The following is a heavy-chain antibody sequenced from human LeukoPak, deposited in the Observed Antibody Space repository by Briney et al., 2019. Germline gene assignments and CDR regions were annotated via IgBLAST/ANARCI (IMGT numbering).Heavy chain of an antibody. D-gene: IGHD2-15*01. Sequence: ASVKVSCKASGYTFTSYDVNWVRQAAGQGLEWMGWMIPKSGNTGYAQSLQGRLTMTTDTSTNTAYMELSSLYSEDTAIYYCAPAIPLRYFLGGNFYERSSHGFDVWGQGTVVTVSA. V-gene: IGHV1-8*01. J-gene: IGHJ3*01. CDR3: APAIPLRYFLGGNFYERSSHGFDV. CDR2: MIPKSGNT. CDR1: GYTFTSYD.